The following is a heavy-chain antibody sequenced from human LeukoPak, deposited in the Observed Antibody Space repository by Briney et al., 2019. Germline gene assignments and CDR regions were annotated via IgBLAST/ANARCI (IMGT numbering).Heavy chain of an antibody. CDR3: ARVLSSGYHYYYYYGMDV. D-gene: IGHD3-3*01. J-gene: IGHJ6*02. CDR1: GGSFSGYY. Sequence: SETLSLTCAVYGGSFSGYYWSWIRQPPGKGLEWIGEINHSGSTNYNPSLKSRVTISVDTSKSQFSLKLSSVTAADTAVYYCARVLSSGYHYYYYYGMDVWGQGTTVTVSS. CDR2: INHSGST. V-gene: IGHV4-34*01.